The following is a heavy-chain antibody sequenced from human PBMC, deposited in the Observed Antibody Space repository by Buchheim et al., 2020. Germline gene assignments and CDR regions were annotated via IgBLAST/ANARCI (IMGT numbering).Heavy chain of an antibody. CDR2: IKEDGGEK. V-gene: IGHV3-7*01. J-gene: IGHJ4*02. D-gene: IGHD6-13*01. Sequence: EVRLVESGGGLVQPGGSLRLSCAASGFTFSTDWMTWVRQAPGKGLQWVANIKEDGGEKFYVDSVKGRFTISRDKAKKLVSLQMSSLRVEDTAIYYCARGSGSSSDNFDYWGQGTL. CDR3: ARGSGSSSDNFDY. CDR1: GFTFSTDW.